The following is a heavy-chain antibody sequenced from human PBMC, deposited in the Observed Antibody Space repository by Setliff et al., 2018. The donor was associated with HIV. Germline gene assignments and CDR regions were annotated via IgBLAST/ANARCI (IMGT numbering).Heavy chain of an antibody. CDR1: GFTFDDYG. CDR2: INWNGGST. D-gene: IGHD3-9*01. Sequence: PGESLKISCAASGFTFDDYGMSWVRQAPGKGLEWVSGINWNGGSTGYADSVKGRFTISRDNAKNSLYLQMNSLRAEDTALYYCARALVMTYYYYGMDVWGQGTTVTVSS. V-gene: IGHV3-20*04. J-gene: IGHJ6*02. CDR3: ARALVMTYYYYGMDV.